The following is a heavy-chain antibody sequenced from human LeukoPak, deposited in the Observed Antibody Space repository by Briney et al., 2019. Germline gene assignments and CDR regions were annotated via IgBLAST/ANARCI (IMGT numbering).Heavy chain of an antibody. V-gene: IGHV3-30*19. CDR2: ISYDGSNK. Sequence: GGSLRLSCAASGFTFSSYGMHWVRQAPGKGLEWVAVISYDGSNKYYADSVKGRFTISRDNSKNTLYLQMNSLRAEDTAVYYCASGYDSSGYYFDYWGQGTLVTVSS. J-gene: IGHJ4*02. CDR1: GFTFSSYG. D-gene: IGHD3-22*01. CDR3: ASGYDSSGYYFDY.